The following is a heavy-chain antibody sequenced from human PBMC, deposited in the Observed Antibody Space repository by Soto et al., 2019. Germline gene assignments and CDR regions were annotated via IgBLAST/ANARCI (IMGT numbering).Heavy chain of an antibody. V-gene: IGHV3-53*04. J-gene: IGHJ4*02. CDR1: GFTVSSNC. Sequence: EVQLVESGGGLVQPGGSLRLSCAASGFTVSSNCMSWVRQAPGKGLEWVSVIYSGGSTYYADSVKGRFTISRHNSKNTLYLQMNSLRAEDTAVYYCARGRWGDYCSDGSCYSGSPFLDFWGQGTLATVSS. CDR3: ARGRWGDYCSDGSCYSGSPFLDF. D-gene: IGHD2-15*01. CDR2: IYSGGST.